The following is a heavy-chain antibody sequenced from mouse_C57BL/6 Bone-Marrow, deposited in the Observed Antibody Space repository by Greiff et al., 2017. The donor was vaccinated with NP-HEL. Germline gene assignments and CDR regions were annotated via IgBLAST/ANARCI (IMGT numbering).Heavy chain of an antibody. J-gene: IGHJ1*03. D-gene: IGHD1-1*01. V-gene: IGHV5-9*01. Sequence: EVKLVESGGGLVKPGGSLKLSCAASGFTFSSYTMSWVRQTPEKGLEWVATISGGGGNTYYPDSVKGRSTISRDNANNTMYLQMSSLRSEDTALYYCARRTYYYGSSNGYLDVWGTGTTVTVSS. CDR1: GFTFSSYT. CDR3: ARRTYYYGSSNGYLDV. CDR2: ISGGGGNT.